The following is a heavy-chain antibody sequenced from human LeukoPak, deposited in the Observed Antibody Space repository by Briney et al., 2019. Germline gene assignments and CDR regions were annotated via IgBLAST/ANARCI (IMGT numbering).Heavy chain of an antibody. V-gene: IGHV1-69*13. CDR2: IIPIFGTA. J-gene: IGHJ4*02. CDR3: ARSNGYDFWSGYYTGIGYFDY. D-gene: IGHD3-3*01. Sequence: SVKVSCKASGYTFTSYAISWVRQAPGQGLEWMGGIIPIFGTANYAQKFQGRVTITADESTSTAYMELSSLRSEDTAVYYCARSNGYDFWSGYYTGIGYFDYWGQGTLVTVSS. CDR1: GYTFTSYA.